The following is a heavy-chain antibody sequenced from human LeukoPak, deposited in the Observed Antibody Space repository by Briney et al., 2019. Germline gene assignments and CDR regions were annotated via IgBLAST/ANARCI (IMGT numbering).Heavy chain of an antibody. CDR2: IKQDGSEK. Sequence: PGGSLRLSCAASGFTFSSYWMSWVRRAPGKGLEWVANIKQDGSEKYYVDSVKGRFTISRDNAKNSLYLQMNSLRAEDTAVYYCARGGGGYSYVWYYYMDVWGKGTTVTISS. CDR3: ARGGGGYSYVWYYYMDV. D-gene: IGHD5-18*01. V-gene: IGHV3-7*01. CDR1: GFTFSSYW. J-gene: IGHJ6*03.